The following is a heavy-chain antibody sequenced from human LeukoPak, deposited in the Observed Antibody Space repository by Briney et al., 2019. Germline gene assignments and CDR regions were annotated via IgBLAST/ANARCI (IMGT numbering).Heavy chain of an antibody. D-gene: IGHD3-10*01. Sequence: GGSLRLSCAASGFNFSPHYMDWVRQSPGQGPEWVGLIRNKADGYTTIYAASVKGRFTISRDDSKNSIYLQMDSLKTEDTAMYYCGDLGSAGTDHWGQGTLVTVSS. CDR3: GDLGSAGTDH. CDR2: IRNKADGYTT. CDR1: GFNFSPHY. J-gene: IGHJ4*02. V-gene: IGHV3-72*01.